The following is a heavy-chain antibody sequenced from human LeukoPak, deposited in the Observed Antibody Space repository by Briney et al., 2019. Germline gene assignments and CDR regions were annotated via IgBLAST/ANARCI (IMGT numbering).Heavy chain of an antibody. CDR3: ARHTLVTSISTYNWFDP. D-gene: IGHD2-21*02. V-gene: IGHV4-39*01. Sequence: PSETLSLTCRVSGGSFSSNGDYWAWIRQPPGKGLEWIGSMFYGGNTFYSPSLKTRVSISVDTSMNQFSLRLNSVTAADTAVYYCARHTLVTSISTYNWFDPWGQGTLVTVSS. J-gene: IGHJ5*02. CDR1: GGSFSSNGDY. CDR2: MFYGGNT.